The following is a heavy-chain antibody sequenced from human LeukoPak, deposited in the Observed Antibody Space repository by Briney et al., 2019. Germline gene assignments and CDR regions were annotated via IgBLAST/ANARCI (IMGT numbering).Heavy chain of an antibody. CDR3: ATDPRTDRCSSTSCYGGY. CDR1: GYTLTELS. D-gene: IGHD2-2*01. J-gene: IGHJ4*02. V-gene: IGHV1-24*01. CDR2: FYPEDGET. Sequence: ASVKVSCKLSGYTLTELSMHWGRQTPEKRLECMGGFYPEDGETIYAQMFQSRVTMTEDTSTDTAYMELRSLRSEDTAVYYCATDPRTDRCSSTSCYGGYWGQGTLVTVSS.